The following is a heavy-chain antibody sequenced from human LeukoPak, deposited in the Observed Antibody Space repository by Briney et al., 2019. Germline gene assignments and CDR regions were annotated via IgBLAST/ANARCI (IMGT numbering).Heavy chain of an antibody. CDR1: GFTFSSYG. D-gene: IGHD3-16*01. J-gene: IGHJ4*02. V-gene: IGHV3-30*18. CDR2: ISYDGSNK. CDR3: AKIQYYDYV. Sequence: GGSLRLSCAASGFTFSSYGMHWVRQAPGKGLEWVAVISYDGSNKYYADSVKGRFTISRDNSKNTLHLQMNSLRAEDTAVYYCAKIQYYDYVWGQGTLVTVSS.